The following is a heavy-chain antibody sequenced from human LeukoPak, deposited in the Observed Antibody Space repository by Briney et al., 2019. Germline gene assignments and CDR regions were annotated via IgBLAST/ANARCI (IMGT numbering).Heavy chain of an antibody. CDR3: ARDRNYYDSSGYLCDY. CDR2: IWYDGSNK. V-gene: IGHV3-33*01. J-gene: IGHJ4*02. Sequence: AGGSQRLSCAASGFTFSSYGMHWVRQAPGKGLEWVAVIWYDGSNKYYADSVKGRFTISRDNSKNTLYLQMNSLRAEDTAVYYCARDRNYYDSSGYLCDYWGQGTLVTVSS. CDR1: GFTFSSYG. D-gene: IGHD3-22*01.